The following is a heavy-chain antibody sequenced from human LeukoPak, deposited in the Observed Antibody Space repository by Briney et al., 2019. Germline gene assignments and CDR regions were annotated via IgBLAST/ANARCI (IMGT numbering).Heavy chain of an antibody. CDR3: ARSRYGYGDFDY. CDR1: GGSISTYY. J-gene: IGHJ4*02. D-gene: IGHD5-18*01. CDR2: IYYSGST. V-gene: IGHV4-59*01. Sequence: SETLSLTCTVSGGSISTYYWSWIRQPPGKGLEWIGYIYYSGSTYYNPSLKSRVTISVDTSKNQFSLKLSSVTAADTAVYYCARSRYGYGDFDYWGQGTLVTVSS.